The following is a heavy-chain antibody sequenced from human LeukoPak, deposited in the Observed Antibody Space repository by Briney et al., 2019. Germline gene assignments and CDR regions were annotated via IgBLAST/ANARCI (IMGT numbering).Heavy chain of an antibody. Sequence: GGSLRLSCAASGFRFSDHHMEWVRQAPGKGLEWVGRIRNKANGYTTEYAASVNGRFTISRDDSKSSLFLQMNGLITEDTAVYYCARVRLSPTVTQWLRINDYWGQGTLVTVSS. CDR1: GFRFSDHH. CDR3: ARVRLSPTVTQWLRINDY. V-gene: IGHV3-72*01. J-gene: IGHJ4*02. CDR2: IRNKANGYTT. D-gene: IGHD5-12*01.